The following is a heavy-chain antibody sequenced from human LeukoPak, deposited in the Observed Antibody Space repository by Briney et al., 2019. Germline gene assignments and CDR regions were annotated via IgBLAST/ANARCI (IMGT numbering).Heavy chain of an antibody. CDR1: GVSLSSHY. V-gene: IGHV4-59*11. CDR3: ASAGNPHYFDF. CDR2: IYYTGST. Sequence: SETLSLTCTVSGVSLSSHYWSWIRQSPGKRLEWIGDIYYTGSTNYNPSLESRGSILIDTSKNQFSLTHNSVITADAAVYYCASAGNPHYFDFWGQGPLVTVSS. J-gene: IGHJ4*02.